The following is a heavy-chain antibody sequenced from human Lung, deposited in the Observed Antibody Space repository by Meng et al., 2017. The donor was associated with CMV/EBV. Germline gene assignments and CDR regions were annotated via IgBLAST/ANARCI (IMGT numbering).Heavy chain of an antibody. Sequence: GRLLRFLCAAPGFTFDDFAMHRVRKIPGEGLEWVSGISGNTGGIGYADSVKGRFTISRDNAKNTLTLQMKILRVEDTAVYYCAKGGGERVTFDAMDVWGQGTTVTVSS. D-gene: IGHD2-21*02. CDR2: ISGNTGGI. V-gene: IGHV3-9*01. CDR3: AKGGGERVTFDAMDV. CDR1: GFTFDDFA. J-gene: IGHJ6*02.